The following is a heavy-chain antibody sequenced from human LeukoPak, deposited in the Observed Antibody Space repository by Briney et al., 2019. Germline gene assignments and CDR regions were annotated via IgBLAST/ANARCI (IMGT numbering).Heavy chain of an antibody. CDR3: AREVGRGFDY. CDR1: GGTFSNYA. J-gene: IGHJ4*02. CDR2: VIPIFSTA. V-gene: IGHV1-69*06. D-gene: IGHD1-26*01. Sequence: SVKVSCKASGGTFSNYAIGWVRQAPGQGLEWMGGVIPIFSTANYAQKFQGRVTITADRSTSTAYMEVRSLRSDDTAVYYCAREVGRGFDYWGQGTLVTVSS.